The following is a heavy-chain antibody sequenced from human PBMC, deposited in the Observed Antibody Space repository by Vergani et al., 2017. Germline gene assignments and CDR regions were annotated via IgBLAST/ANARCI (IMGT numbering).Heavy chain of an antibody. CDR1: GYTFSSYG. J-gene: IGHJ4*02. V-gene: IGHV1-18*01. Sequence: QVQLVQSGVEVKKPGASVKVSCKASGYTFSSYGIGWVRLAPGQGLEWMGWISSYNGNTTYAQKFQGRVTMTTDTSTNTVYMELRSLRSDDTAVYYCARDLARGYCSGGSCSFDYWGQGTLVTVSS. CDR2: ISSYNGNT. CDR3: ARDLARGYCSGGSCSFDY. D-gene: IGHD2-15*01.